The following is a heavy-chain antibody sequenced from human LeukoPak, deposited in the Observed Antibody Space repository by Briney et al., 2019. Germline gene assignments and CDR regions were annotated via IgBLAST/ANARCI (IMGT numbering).Heavy chain of an antibody. V-gene: IGHV3-23*01. CDR3: AKRDGVQGKNFFDY. CDR1: GFIFSNYA. J-gene: IGHJ4*02. D-gene: IGHD2-8*01. CDR2: ITAGGGSA. Sequence: GGSLRLSCAASGFIFSNYAMTWVRQAPGKGPEWVSAITAGGGSAYYADSVQGRFTISRDNSKNTLYLQMNSLRAEDTAVYYCAKRDGVQGKNFFDYWGQGTLVTVSS.